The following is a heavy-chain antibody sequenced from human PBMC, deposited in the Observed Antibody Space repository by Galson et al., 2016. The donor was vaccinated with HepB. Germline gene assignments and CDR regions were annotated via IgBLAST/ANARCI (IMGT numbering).Heavy chain of an antibody. CDR1: GYTFTSCS. CDR2: IHPSGGYT. Sequence: SVKVSCKASGYTFTSCSMHWVRQAPGQGPEWMGIIHPSGGYTRYAQNFQGRVTMTRDTSTSTVYMELSRLKSEDTAMYYCARHHPIYHDFWTTYASFVDVWGPGTTVTVSS. J-gene: IGHJ6*02. V-gene: IGHV1-46*01. D-gene: IGHD3-3*01. CDR3: ARHHPIYHDFWTTYASFVDV.